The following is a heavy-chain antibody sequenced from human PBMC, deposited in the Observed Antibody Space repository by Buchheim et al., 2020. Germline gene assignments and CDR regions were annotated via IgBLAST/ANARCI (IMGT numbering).Heavy chain of an antibody. Sequence: QVQLQESGPGLVKASETLSLTCTVSGGSISTYFWSWIRQPPGKGLELIGYVYYSGSTKYNPSLESLVTMSVDTYKKQFSLKLSSLTSADTAVYFCARGVTATGDFDYWGQGAL. J-gene: IGHJ4*02. D-gene: IGHD7-27*01. CDR1: GGSISTYF. CDR3: ARGVTATGDFDY. V-gene: IGHV4-59*01. CDR2: VYYSGST.